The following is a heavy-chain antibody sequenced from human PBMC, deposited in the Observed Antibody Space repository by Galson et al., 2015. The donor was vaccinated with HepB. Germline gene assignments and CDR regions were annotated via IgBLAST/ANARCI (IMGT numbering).Heavy chain of an antibody. J-gene: IGHJ3*02. CDR3: VLGPPIHRLENTPNAFDI. Sequence: SLRLSCAASGFTFSSYGMHWVRQAPGKGLEWVAVISYDGSNKYYADSVKGRFTISRDNSKNTLYLQMNSLRAEDTAVYYCVLGPPIHRLENTPNAFDIWGQGTMVTVSS. V-gene: IGHV3-30*03. D-gene: IGHD2/OR15-2a*01. CDR1: GFTFSSYG. CDR2: ISYDGSNK.